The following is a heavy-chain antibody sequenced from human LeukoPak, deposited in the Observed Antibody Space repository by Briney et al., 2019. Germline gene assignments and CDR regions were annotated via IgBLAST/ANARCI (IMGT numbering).Heavy chain of an antibody. D-gene: IGHD5-18*01. J-gene: IGHJ4*02. CDR1: GGSISRGDHY. V-gene: IGHV4-30-4*01. Sequence: PSETLSLTCTVSGGSISRGDHYWSWIRQPPGKGLEWFGHVYDSGSTYYNPSLKSRVTISVDTSKNQFSLKLSSVTAADTAVYYCARDRGNTAMLDYWGQGTLVTVSS. CDR3: ARDRGNTAMLDY. CDR2: VYDSGST.